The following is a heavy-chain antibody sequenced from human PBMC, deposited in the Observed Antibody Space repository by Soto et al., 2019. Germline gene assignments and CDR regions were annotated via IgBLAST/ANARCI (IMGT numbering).Heavy chain of an antibody. J-gene: IGHJ4*02. CDR3: ARVGHGDYYFDY. D-gene: IGHD4-17*01. CDR1: GFTFSSYW. Sequence: GGSLRLSCAASGFTFSSYWIHWVRQAPGKGLVWVSRINSDGSSTSYADSVKGRFTISRDNAKNTLYLQMNSLRAEDTAVYYCARVGHGDYYFDYWGQGTLVTVSS. V-gene: IGHV3-74*01. CDR2: INSDGSST.